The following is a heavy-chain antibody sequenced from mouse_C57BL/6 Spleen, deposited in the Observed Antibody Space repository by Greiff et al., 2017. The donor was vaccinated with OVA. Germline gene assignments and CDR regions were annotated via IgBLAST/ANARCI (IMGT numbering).Heavy chain of an antibody. D-gene: IGHD1-1*01. J-gene: IGHJ2*01. CDR2: INPNNGGT. V-gene: IGHV1-26*01. Sequence: EVQLQQSGPELVKPGASVKISCKASGYTFTDYYMNWVKQSHGKSLEWIGDINPNNGGTSYNQKFKGKATLTVDKSSSTAYMELRSLTSEDSAVYYCARAFITTACDYWGQGTTLTVSS. CDR3: ARAFITTACDY. CDR1: GYTFTDYY.